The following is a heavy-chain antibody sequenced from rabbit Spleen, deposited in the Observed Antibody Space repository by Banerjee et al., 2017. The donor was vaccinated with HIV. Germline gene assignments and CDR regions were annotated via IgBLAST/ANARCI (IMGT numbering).Heavy chain of an antibody. CDR2: IDTGTSGFT. Sequence: SLEESGGDRVKPGASLTLTCTASGFSFSTSSYMCWVRQAPGKGLEWIACIDTGTSGFTYFATWAKGRFTCSKTSSTTVTLQMTRLTAADTATYFCARDTSSSFSSYGMDLWGPGTLVTVS. D-gene: IGHD1-1*01. J-gene: IGHJ6*01. CDR1: GFSFSTSSY. V-gene: IGHV1S40*01. CDR3: ARDTSSSFSSYGMDL.